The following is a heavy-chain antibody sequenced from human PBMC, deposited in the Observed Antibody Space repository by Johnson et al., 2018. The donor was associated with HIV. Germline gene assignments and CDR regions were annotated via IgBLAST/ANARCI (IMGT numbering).Heavy chain of an antibody. J-gene: IGHJ3*02. CDR3: ARDGGIATALDGFDI. V-gene: IGHV3-30*04. Sequence: QVQLVESGGGVVPPGRSLRLSCAASGFSFTSYTLHWVRPAPGKGLEWVAVISYDGSNKYYTESVKGRFTISRDNSKNTLYLQMNSLRSEDTAVYYCARDGGIATALDGFDIWGQGTMVTVSS. CDR2: ISYDGSNK. CDR1: GFSFTSYT. D-gene: IGHD6-13*01.